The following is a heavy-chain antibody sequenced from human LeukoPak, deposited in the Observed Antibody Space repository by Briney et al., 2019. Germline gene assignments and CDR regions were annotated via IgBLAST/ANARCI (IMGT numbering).Heavy chain of an antibody. CDR2: FDPEDGET. V-gene: IGHV1-24*01. J-gene: IGHJ4*02. CDR1: GYTLTELS. CDR3: AKDTGQLLLADFDY. Sequence: GASVKVSCKVSGYTLTELSMHWVRQAPGKGLEWMGGFDPEDGETIYAQKFQGRVTMTEDTSTDTAYMELSSLRSEDTALYYCAKDTGQLLLADFDYWGQGTLVTVSS. D-gene: IGHD2-2*01.